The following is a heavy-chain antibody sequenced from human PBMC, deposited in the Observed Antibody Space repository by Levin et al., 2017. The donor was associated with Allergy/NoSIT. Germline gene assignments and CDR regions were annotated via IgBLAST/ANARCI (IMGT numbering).Heavy chain of an antibody. J-gene: IGHJ4*02. CDR3: ASPQYANSVY. V-gene: IGHV3-72*01. Sequence: PGGSLRLSCAASGFIFSDHYMDWVRQAPGKGLEWVGRSKDKGSRYITEYAASVQGRFTISRDHSKNSLTLQMNSLKTEDTAVYYCASPQYANSVYWGQGTLVTVSS. CDR1: GFIFSDHY. D-gene: IGHD4/OR15-4a*01. CDR2: SKDKGSRYIT.